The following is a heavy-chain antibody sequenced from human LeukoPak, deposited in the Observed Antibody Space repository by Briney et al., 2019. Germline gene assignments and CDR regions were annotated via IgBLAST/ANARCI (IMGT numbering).Heavy chain of an antibody. CDR2: INHSGST. D-gene: IGHD2-2*01. V-gene: IGHV4-34*01. CDR3: ARLRDCSDTSCYWFDP. CDR1: SGSFSGYY. J-gene: IGHJ5*02. Sequence: PSETLSLTCAVYSGSFSGYYWSWIRQPPGKGLEWIGEINHSGSTNYNPSLKSRVTISVDTSKNQFSLKLYSVTAADTAVYYCARLRDCSDTSCYWFDPWGQGTLVTVSS.